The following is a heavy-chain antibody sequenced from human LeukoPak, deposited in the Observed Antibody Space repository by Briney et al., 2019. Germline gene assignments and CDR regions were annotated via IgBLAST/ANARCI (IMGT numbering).Heavy chain of an antibody. D-gene: IGHD2-2*01. Sequence: SETLSLTCTVAGASITSYHWSWIRQPAGKGLEWIGRMFYSGNTDYNPSLKSRLTMSIDTSKNQFSLKLSSVTAADTAVYFCARDQEHCSGTSCYPYWYDSWGQGTLVTVSS. CDR3: ARDQEHCSGTSCYPYWYDS. CDR2: MFYSGNT. V-gene: IGHV4-4*07. CDR1: GASITSYH. J-gene: IGHJ5*01.